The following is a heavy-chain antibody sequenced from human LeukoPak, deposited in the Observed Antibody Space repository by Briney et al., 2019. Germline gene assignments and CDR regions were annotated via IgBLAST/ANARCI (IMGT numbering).Heavy chain of an antibody. J-gene: IGHJ6*02. CDR1: GFTFSSYG. V-gene: IGHV3-30*18. Sequence: GGSLRPSCAASGFTFSSYGMHWVRQAPGKGLEWVAVISYDGSNKYYADSVKGRFTISRDNSKNTLYLQMNSLRAEDTAVYYCAKDEYYGMDVWGQGTTVTVSS. CDR3: AKDEYYGMDV. CDR2: ISYDGSNK.